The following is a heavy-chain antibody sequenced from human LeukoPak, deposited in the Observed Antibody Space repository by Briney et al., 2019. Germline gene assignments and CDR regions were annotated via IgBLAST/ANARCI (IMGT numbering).Heavy chain of an antibody. CDR2: ISGTGGST. V-gene: IGHV3-23*01. D-gene: IGHD4-17*01. CDR1: GFTFSTDA. CDR3: AKLPYGDYNHH. Sequence: AGGSLRLSCAASGFTFSTDAMTWVRQAPGKGLEWVSSISGTGGSTHYVDSVKGRFTISRDNSKNSLYLQMNSLRAEDTAVYYCAKLPYGDYNHHWGQGTLVTVSS. J-gene: IGHJ5*02.